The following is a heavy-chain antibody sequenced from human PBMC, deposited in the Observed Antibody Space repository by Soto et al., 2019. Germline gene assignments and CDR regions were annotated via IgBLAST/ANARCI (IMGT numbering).Heavy chain of an antibody. CDR1: EFTFSRHG. J-gene: IGHJ6*03. Sequence: QVQLVESGGGVVQPGRSLRLSCAASEFTFSRHGMHWVRQAPGKGLQWVGVIWSDGSNEVYADSVKGRFIISRDNYKNIRYLQMNSRRAEDTAVYYCARERTFGDNKHNYMDVWGTGITVTVSS. D-gene: IGHD3-10*01. CDR2: IWSDGSNE. CDR3: ARERTFGDNKHNYMDV. V-gene: IGHV3-33*01.